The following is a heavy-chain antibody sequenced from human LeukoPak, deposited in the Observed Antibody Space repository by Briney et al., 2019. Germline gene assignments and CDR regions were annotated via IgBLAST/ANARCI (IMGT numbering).Heavy chain of an antibody. CDR2: IDTDGTTT. CDR3: ARGTSAFSGDCYS. D-gene: IGHD2-21*02. CDR1: GFTFRSYF. Sequence: GGSLRLSCVASGFTFRSYFMHWVRQAPGQGLVWVSRIDTDGTTTSYADSVRGRFTISRDNAKDTLYLQMNSLSVEDTAVYYCARGTSAFSGDCYSWGLGTLVTVSS. J-gene: IGHJ4*02. V-gene: IGHV3-74*01.